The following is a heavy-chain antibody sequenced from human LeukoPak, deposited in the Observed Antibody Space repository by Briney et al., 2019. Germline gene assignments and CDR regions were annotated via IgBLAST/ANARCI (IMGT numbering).Heavy chain of an antibody. J-gene: IGHJ5*02. Sequence: PSETLSFTCIVSGGSISSYYWSWIRQPPGKGLEWMGNIYYSESTNYNPSLRSRVTISVDTSKNQFSLKLSSVTAADTALYYCARGLRPSRVGTVCFDPWGQGTLVTVSS. D-gene: IGHD6-13*01. CDR3: ARGLRPSRVGTVCFDP. V-gene: IGHV4-59*01. CDR2: IYYSEST. CDR1: GGSISSYY.